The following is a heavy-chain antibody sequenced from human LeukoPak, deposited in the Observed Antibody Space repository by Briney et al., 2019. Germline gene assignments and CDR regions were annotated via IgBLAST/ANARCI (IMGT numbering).Heavy chain of an antibody. CDR3: AKDGRSSTPGY. Sequence: PGGSLRLSCVVSGFTFSTYAMSWVRQAPGKGLEWVSTISGGGGTADYADSVKGRFTISRDNSQSTLYLQMNSLRAEDTAVYYCAKDGRSSTPGYWGQGTLVTVSS. CDR1: GFTFSTYA. J-gene: IGHJ4*02. V-gene: IGHV3-23*01. CDR2: ISGGGGTA. D-gene: IGHD2-2*01.